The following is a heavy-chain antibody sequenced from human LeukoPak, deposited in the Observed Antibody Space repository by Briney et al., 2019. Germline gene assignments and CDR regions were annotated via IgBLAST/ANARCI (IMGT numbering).Heavy chain of an antibody. J-gene: IGHJ4*02. Sequence: PGGSLRLSCAASGFTFSTYNMNWVGQAPGKGLEWISYISSGSNTIYYADSVKGRFTISRDNAKNSLYLQMNSLRDEDTAVYYCARKSSGWNDYYFDYWGLGTLVTVSS. CDR3: ARKSSGWNDYYFDY. CDR1: GFTFSTYN. CDR2: ISSGSNTI. D-gene: IGHD6-19*01. V-gene: IGHV3-48*02.